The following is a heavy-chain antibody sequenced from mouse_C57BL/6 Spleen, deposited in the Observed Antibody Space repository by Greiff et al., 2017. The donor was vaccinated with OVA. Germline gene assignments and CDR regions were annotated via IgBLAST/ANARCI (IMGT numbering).Heavy chain of an antibody. V-gene: IGHV1-26*01. J-gene: IGHJ2*01. CDR1: GYTFTDYY. CDR2: INPNNGGT. Sequence: EVQLQQSGPELVKPGASVKISCKASGYTFTDYYMNWVKQSHGKSLEWIGDINPNNGGTSYNQKFKGKATLTVDKSSSTAYMELRSLTSEDSAVYYCARGYNSFDYWGQGTTLTVSS. D-gene: IGHD1-3*01. CDR3: ARGYNSFDY.